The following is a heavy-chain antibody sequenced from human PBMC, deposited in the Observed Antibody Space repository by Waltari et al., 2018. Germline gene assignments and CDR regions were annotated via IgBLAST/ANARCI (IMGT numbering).Heavy chain of an antibody. CDR2: INEVRGP. CDR1: GFTFSDYA. J-gene: IGHJ4*02. Sequence: EVQLLDSGGGLVQPGGSLRLSCITSGFTFSDYAMSWVRQAPGKGAEGVAGINEVRGPYYADSVKGRFTIFRDNSKNTVYLQMSSLRAEDTAIYYCAKDYPRVGIVLESDAIFDHWGQGARVTVSS. D-gene: IGHD2-2*01. CDR3: AKDYPRVGIVLESDAIFDH. V-gene: IGHV3-23*01.